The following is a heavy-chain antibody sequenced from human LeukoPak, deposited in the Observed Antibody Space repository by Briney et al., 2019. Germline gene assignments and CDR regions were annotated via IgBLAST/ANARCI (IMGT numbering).Heavy chain of an antibody. CDR2: ISGSGGST. J-gene: IGHJ4*02. V-gene: IGHV3-23*01. CDR3: AKAYDYVWGSYHYGFDY. CDR1: GFTFSSYA. D-gene: IGHD3-16*02. Sequence: PGGSLRLSCAASGFTFSSYAMSWVRQAPGKGLEWVSAISGSGGSTYYADSVKGRFTISRDNSKNTLYLQMNSLRAEDTAVYYCAKAYDYVWGSYHYGFDYWGQGTLVTVSS.